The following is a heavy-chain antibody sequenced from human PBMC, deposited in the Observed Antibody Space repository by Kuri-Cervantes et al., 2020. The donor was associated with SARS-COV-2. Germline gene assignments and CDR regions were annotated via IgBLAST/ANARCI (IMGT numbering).Heavy chain of an antibody. V-gene: IGHV4-34*01. CDR1: GGSFSTYS. Sequence: SETLSLTCAVYGGSFSTYSWSWIRQPPGKGLEWIGEINHSGSTNYNPSLKSRVSISVDTSKNQFSLKLNSVTAADTAVYYCARGAGSITMIVVVITGASYYFDYWGQGSLVTVSS. CDR2: INHSGST. D-gene: IGHD3-22*01. CDR3: ARGAGSITMIVVVITGASYYFDY. J-gene: IGHJ4*02.